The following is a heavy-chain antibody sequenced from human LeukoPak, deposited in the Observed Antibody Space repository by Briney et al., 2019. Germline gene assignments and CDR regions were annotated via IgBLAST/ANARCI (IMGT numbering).Heavy chain of an antibody. CDR1: GFTFDDYG. CDR2: INWNGGST. CDR3: ARDREAAAGTYWFDP. V-gene: IGHV3-20*01. J-gene: IGHJ5*02. D-gene: IGHD6-13*01. Sequence: GGSLRLSCAASGFTFDDYGMSWVRQAPGKGLEWVSGINWNGGSTGYVDSVKGRFTISRDNAKNSLYLQMNSLRAEDTALYHCARDREAAAGTYWFDPWGQGTLVTVSS.